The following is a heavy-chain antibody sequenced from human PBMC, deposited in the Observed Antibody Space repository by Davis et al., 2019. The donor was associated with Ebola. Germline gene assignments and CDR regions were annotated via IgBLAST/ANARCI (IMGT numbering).Heavy chain of an antibody. CDR1: GYTFTGDY. V-gene: IGHV1-2*02. J-gene: IGHJ4*02. Sequence: GESLKVSCKASGYTFTGDYMHWVRQAPGQGLEWMGWISPNSGATIYAQRFQGRVTITADESTTTAYMELTSLGSESTAVYYCAQGDGYYSPFEFWGQGTLVTVSS. CDR2: ISPNSGAT. D-gene: IGHD3-22*01. CDR3: AQGDGYYSPFEF.